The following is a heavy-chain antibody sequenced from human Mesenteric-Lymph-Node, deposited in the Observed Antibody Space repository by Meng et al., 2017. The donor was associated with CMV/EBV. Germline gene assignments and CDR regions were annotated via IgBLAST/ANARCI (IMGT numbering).Heavy chain of an antibody. V-gene: IGHV3-20*04. CDR3: ARGLKGYCSGGSCYLDY. CDR1: GFTFDDSG. D-gene: IGHD2-15*01. Sequence: GESLKISCAASGFTFDDSGMSWVRQAPGKGLGWVSAINSNGGSTGYADSVKGRFTISRDNAKNSLYLQMISLRAEDTALYYCARGLKGYCSGGSCYLDYWGQGTLVTVSS. CDR2: INSNGGST. J-gene: IGHJ4*02.